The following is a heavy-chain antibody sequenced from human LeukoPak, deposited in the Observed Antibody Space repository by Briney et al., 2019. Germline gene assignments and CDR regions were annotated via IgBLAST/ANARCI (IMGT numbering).Heavy chain of an antibody. CDR2: NSPGDSDT. J-gene: IGHJ4*02. V-gene: IGHV5-51*01. CDR1: AYSITSYW. D-gene: IGHD2-21*01. CDR3: ARLAHCGGDCHLYYFDY. Sequence: GESMNISCKGSAYSITSYWIGWVRQLPGKLLERIGINSPGDSDTRYSPSFQGQFTISADKSISTAYLQWSSLKASDTAMYYCARLAHCGGDCHLYYFDYWGQGTLVTVSS.